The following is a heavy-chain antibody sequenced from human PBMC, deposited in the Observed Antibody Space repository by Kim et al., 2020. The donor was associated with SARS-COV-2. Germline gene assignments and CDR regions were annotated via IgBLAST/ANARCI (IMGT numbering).Heavy chain of an antibody. V-gene: IGHV4-34*01. CDR1: GGSFSGYY. CDR3: ARGFGATPPPT. CDR2: INHSGST. Sequence: SETLSLTCAVYGGSFSGYYWSWIRQPPGKGLEWIGEINHSGSTNYNPSLKSRVTISVDTSKNQFSLKLSSVTAADTAVYYCARGFGATPPPTWGQGTLVTVSS. J-gene: IGHJ4*02. D-gene: IGHD1-26*01.